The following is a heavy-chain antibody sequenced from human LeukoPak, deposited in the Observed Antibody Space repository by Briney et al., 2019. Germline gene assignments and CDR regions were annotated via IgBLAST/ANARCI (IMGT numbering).Heavy chain of an antibody. J-gene: IGHJ4*02. CDR1: GFTFSSYG. Sequence: PGRSLRLSCAASGFTFSSYGMHWVRQAPGKGLEWVAVISYDGSSKYYADSVKGRFTISRDNSKNTLYLQMNSLRAEDTAVYYCAKDVDPFGSGSYVEGFDYWGQGTLVTVSS. D-gene: IGHD3-10*01. CDR2: ISYDGSSK. V-gene: IGHV3-30*18. CDR3: AKDVDPFGSGSYVEGFDY.